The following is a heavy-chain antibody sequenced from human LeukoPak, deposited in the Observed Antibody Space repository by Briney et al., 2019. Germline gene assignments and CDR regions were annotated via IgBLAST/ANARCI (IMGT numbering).Heavy chain of an antibody. CDR3: ARSVAGHEGPFDY. J-gene: IGHJ4*02. CDR2: ISGSDSST. Sequence: GGSLRLSCAASGFTFSSYAMSWVRQAPGKGLEWVSAISGSDSSTHYADSVKGRFTISRDNSKNTLYLQTNSLRAEDTAVYYCARSVAGHEGPFDYWGQGTLVTVSS. CDR1: GFTFSSYA. D-gene: IGHD6-19*01. V-gene: IGHV3-23*01.